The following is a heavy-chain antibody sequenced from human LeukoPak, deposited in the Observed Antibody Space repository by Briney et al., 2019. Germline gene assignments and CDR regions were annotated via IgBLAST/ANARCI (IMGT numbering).Heavy chain of an antibody. V-gene: IGHV3-30*02. CDR2: IRYDGSNK. Sequence: GGSLRLSCAASGFTFSSYGMHWVRQAPGKGMGWVAFIRYDGSNKYYADSVKGRFTISRDNSKNTLYLQMNSLRAEDTAVYYCAKLAAAGFDYWGQGTLVTVSS. CDR1: GFTFSSYG. J-gene: IGHJ4*02. CDR3: AKLAAAGFDY. D-gene: IGHD6-13*01.